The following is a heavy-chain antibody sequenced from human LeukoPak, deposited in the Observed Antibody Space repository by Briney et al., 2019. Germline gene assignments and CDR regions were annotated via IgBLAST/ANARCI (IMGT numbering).Heavy chain of an antibody. Sequence: SETLSLTCAVYGGSFSGYYWSWIRQPPGKGLEWIGEINHSGSTNYNPSLKSRVTISVDTSKNQFSLKLSSVTAADTAVYYCAGGKRDGYNRAIDYWGQGTLATVSS. D-gene: IGHD5-24*01. CDR2: INHSGST. CDR3: AGGKRDGYNRAIDY. CDR1: GGSFSGYY. J-gene: IGHJ4*02. V-gene: IGHV4-34*01.